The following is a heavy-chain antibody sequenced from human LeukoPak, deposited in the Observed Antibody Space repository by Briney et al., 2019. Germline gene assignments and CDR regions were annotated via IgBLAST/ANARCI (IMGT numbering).Heavy chain of an antibody. V-gene: IGHV1-2*02. Sequence: VASVKVSCKASAYTFTGYHMHWVRQAPGQGLEWMGWINPDSGGTNYAQKFQGRVTMTRDTSISTAYMEVSRLRSDDTAVYYCAREGSGWYGNFDYWGQGTLVTVSS. CDR1: AYTFTGYH. CDR2: INPDSGGT. CDR3: AREGSGWYGNFDY. D-gene: IGHD6-19*01. J-gene: IGHJ4*02.